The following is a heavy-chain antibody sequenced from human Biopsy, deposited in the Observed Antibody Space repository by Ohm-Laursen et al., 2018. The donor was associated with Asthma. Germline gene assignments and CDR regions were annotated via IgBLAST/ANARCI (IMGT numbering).Heavy chain of an antibody. V-gene: IGHV3-53*01. CDR1: GSTVSRDY. D-gene: IGHD6-19*01. Sequence: SLRLSCSASGSTVSRDYMFWVHQAPGKGLEWVSVIYSGGTSHTADSVRGRFTISRDYPKNTLYLQMHSLRAEDTAVYYCARGDSSGWSQYYFDYWGQGTLVTVSS. CDR2: IYSGGTS. CDR3: ARGDSSGWSQYYFDY. J-gene: IGHJ4*02.